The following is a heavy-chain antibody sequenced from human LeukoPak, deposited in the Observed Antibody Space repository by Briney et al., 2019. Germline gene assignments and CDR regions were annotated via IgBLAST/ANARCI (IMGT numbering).Heavy chain of an antibody. CDR3: AKVKDSSGDDY. V-gene: IGHV3-30*18. D-gene: IGHD6-19*01. J-gene: IGHJ4*02. CDR2: ISYDGSNK. Sequence: PGGSLRLSCAASGFTFSSYVMHWVRQAPGKGLEWVAIISYDGSNKYYADSVKGRFTISRDNSKNTLYLQMNSLRAEDTAVYYCAKVKDSSGDDYWGQGTLVTVSS. CDR1: GFTFSSYV.